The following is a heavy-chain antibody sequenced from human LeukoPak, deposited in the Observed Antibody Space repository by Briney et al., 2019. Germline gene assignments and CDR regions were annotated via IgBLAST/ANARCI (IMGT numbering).Heavy chain of an antibody. CDR1: GGSFSGYY. Sequence: SETLSLTCAVYGGSFSGYYWSWVRQPPGKGLEWIGEINHGGGTNYNPSLKSRVTISVDTSKNQFSLKLSSVTAADMAVYYCARGGGYVGYYMDVWGKGTTVTVSS. CDR2: INHGGGT. V-gene: IGHV4-34*01. D-gene: IGHD3-22*01. J-gene: IGHJ6*03. CDR3: ARGGGYVGYYMDV.